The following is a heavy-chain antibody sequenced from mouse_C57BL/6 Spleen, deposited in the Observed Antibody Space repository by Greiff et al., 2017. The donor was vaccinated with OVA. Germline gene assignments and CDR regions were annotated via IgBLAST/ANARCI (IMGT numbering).Heavy chain of an antibody. Sequence: QVQLQQPGAELVKPGASVKLSCKASGYTFTSYWMHWVKQRPGQGLEWIGMIHPNSGSTNYNEKFKSKATLTVDKSSSTAYMQLSSLTSEDSAVYYCARMSYYDYDDYWGQGTTLTVSS. D-gene: IGHD2-4*01. CDR3: ARMSYYDYDDY. V-gene: IGHV1-64*01. CDR2: IHPNSGST. CDR1: GYTFTSYW. J-gene: IGHJ2*01.